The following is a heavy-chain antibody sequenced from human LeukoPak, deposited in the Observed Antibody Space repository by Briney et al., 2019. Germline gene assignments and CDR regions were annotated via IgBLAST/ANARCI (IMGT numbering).Heavy chain of an antibody. CDR3: ARENHAYYYYYYGMDV. CDR2: MNPNSGNT. J-gene: IGHJ6*02. CDR1: GYTFTSYD. Sequence: GASVKVSCKASGYTFTSYDINWVRQATGQGLEWMGWMNPNSGNTGYAQKFQGRVTMTRNTSISTAYMELSSLRSEDTAVYYCARENHAYYYYYYGMDVWGQGTTVTASS. V-gene: IGHV1-8*01. D-gene: IGHD2/OR15-2a*01.